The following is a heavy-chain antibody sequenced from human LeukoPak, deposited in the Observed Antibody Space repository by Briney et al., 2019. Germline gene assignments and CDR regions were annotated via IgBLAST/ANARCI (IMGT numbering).Heavy chain of an antibody. CDR1: GFIFSSFG. V-gene: IGHV3-30*02. CDR3: AKQMVERPHYYYMDV. J-gene: IGHJ6*03. CDR2: IQDDESNK. D-gene: IGHD2-15*01. Sequence: GGSLRLSCAASGFIFSSFGMHWVRQAPGKGLEWVAFIQDDESNKFYADSVKGRFTISRDNSKNTLFLQMNSLRPEDTALYYCAKQMVERPHYYYMDVWGKGPTVTVSS.